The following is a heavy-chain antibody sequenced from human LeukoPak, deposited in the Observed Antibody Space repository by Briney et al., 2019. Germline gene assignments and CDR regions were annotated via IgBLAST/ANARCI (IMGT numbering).Heavy chain of an antibody. CDR3: ARSKHDFWSGYFAPDY. D-gene: IGHD3-3*01. Sequence: SETLSLTCTVSGGSISSYYWSWIRQPAGKGLEWIGRIYTSGSTNYNPSLKSRVTISVDTSKNQFSLKLSSVTAADTAVYYCARSKHDFWSGYFAPDYWGQGTLVTVSS. CDR1: GGSISSYY. V-gene: IGHV4-4*07. CDR2: IYTSGST. J-gene: IGHJ4*02.